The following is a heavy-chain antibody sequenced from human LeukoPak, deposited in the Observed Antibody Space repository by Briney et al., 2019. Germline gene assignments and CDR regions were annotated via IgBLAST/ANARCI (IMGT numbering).Heavy chain of an antibody. Sequence: SETLSLTCTVSGGSISSGSYYWSWIRQPAGKGLEWIGRIYTSGSTNYNPSLKSRVTISVDTSKNQFSLKLSSVTAADTAVYYCARAITMVRGVIKGNWFDPWGQGTLVTVSS. V-gene: IGHV4-61*02. D-gene: IGHD3-10*01. J-gene: IGHJ5*02. CDR2: IYTSGST. CDR3: ARAITMVRGVIKGNWFDP. CDR1: GGSISSGSYY.